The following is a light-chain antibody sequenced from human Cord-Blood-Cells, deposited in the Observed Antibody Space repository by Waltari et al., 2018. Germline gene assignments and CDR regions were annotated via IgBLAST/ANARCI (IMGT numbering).Light chain of an antibody. CDR3: AAWDDSLNGFYV. CDR1: SSNIGSNT. Sequence: QSVLTQPPSASGTPGQRVTISCSGSSSNIGSNTVNWYQQPPGRAPKLLIYSNNQRPSGVPDRFSGSKSSASASLAISGLQSEDEADYYCAAWDDSLNGFYVFGTGTKVTVL. V-gene: IGLV1-44*01. J-gene: IGLJ1*01. CDR2: SNN.